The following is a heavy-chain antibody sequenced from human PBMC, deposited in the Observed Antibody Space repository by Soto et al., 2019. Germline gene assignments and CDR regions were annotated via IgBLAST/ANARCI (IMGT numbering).Heavy chain of an antibody. Sequence: ASVKVSCKASGYTFNSYYIHWVRQAPGQGLEWMGWINPNSDVTGYAQSFQDRVTMTRDMSITTAYMDLTRLRSDDTAVYYCVRVGLNSNYDFDYWGQGTLVTVS. D-gene: IGHD4-4*01. CDR3: VRVGLNSNYDFDY. V-gene: IGHV1-2*02. J-gene: IGHJ4*02. CDR1: GYTFNSYY. CDR2: INPNSDVT.